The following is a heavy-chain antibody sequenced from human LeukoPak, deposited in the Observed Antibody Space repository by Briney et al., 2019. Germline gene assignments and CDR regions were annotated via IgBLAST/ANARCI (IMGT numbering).Heavy chain of an antibody. J-gene: IGHJ5*02. D-gene: IGHD4-17*01. V-gene: IGHV4-31*03. CDR2: IYYSGRT. CDR1: GGSFSSGGYY. Sequence: PSQTLSLTRTVSGGSFSSGGYYWSWIRQHPGKGLEWIGYIYYSGRTYCNPSLKSRVTISVDTSKNQFSLKLSSVTAADTAVYHCARVRDGDYGYIGFDPWGQGTLVTVSS. CDR3: ARVRDGDYGYIGFDP.